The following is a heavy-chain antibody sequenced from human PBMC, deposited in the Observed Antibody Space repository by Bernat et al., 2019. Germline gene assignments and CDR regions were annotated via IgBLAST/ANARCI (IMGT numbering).Heavy chain of an antibody. J-gene: IGHJ5*02. V-gene: IGHV4-34*01. Sequence: QVQLQQWGAGLLKPSETLSLTCAVYGGSFSGYYWSWIRQPPGKGLEWIGEINHSGSTNYNPPLKSRVTISVDTSKNQFSLKLRSVTAANTAVYYCARAPAGVEDFDWLLYGSWFDAWGQGTLVTVSS. CDR2: INHSGST. D-gene: IGHD3-9*01. CDR1: GGSFSGYY. CDR3: ARAPAGVEDFDWLLYGSWFDA.